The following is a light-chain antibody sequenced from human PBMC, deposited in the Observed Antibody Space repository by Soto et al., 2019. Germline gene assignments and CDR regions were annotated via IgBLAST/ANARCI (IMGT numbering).Light chain of an antibody. CDR3: LSNAGGNNFV. J-gene: IGLJ1*01. Sequence: QSVLTQPPSASGSPGQSVTISCTGTSSDVGGHNYVSWYQQHPGKAPKLLIYDVIKRPSGITHRFSGSKTGNAASLTVSGLQADEAAEYLCLSNAGGNNFVLGTGTNVTV. CDR2: DVI. CDR1: SSDVGGHNY. V-gene: IGLV2-8*01.